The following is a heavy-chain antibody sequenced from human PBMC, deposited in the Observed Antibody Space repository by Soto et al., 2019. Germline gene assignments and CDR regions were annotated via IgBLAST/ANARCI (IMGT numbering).Heavy chain of an antibody. J-gene: IGHJ6*03. Sequence: EVQLLESGGGLVQPGGSLRLSSAASGFTFSSYAMSWVRHAPGKGLEWVSAITGRSGSTYYADTVKGAYTITRDNSKNTLYLQKNSLRAAHTAVYYCARDPVACSTICYFYFFYYMDVSGKGTTVTVSS. D-gene: IGHD2-2*01. CDR3: ARDPVACSTICYFYFFYYMDV. CDR1: GFTFSSYA. V-gene: IGHV3-23*01. CDR2: ITGRSGST.